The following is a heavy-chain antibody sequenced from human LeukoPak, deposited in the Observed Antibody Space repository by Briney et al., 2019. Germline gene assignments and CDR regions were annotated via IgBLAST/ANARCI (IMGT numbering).Heavy chain of an antibody. CDR3: ARAGYSSSWYVRGGYYYYGMDL. V-gene: IGHV4-31*03. Sequence: SQTVSLTCTVSGGSISSGGYYWSWIRQHPGKGLEWIGYIYYSGSTYYNPSLKSRVTISVDTSKNQFSLKLSSVTAADTAVYYCARAGYSSSWYVRGGYYYYGMDLYGQGTTVIVSS. CDR1: GGSISSGGYY. J-gene: IGHJ6*02. D-gene: IGHD6-13*01. CDR2: IYYSGST.